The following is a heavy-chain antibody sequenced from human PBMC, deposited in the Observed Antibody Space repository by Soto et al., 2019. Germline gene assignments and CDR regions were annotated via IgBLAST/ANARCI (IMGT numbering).Heavy chain of an antibody. CDR3: ARADYYGSGSPYYYYYYYMDV. CDR1: GGTFSSYT. Sequence: SVKVSCKASGGTFSSYTISWVRQAPGQGLEWMGRVIPILGIANYAQKFQGRVTITADKSTSTAYMELSSLRSEDTAVYYCARADYYGSGSPYYYYYYYMDVWGKGTTVTVSS. D-gene: IGHD3-10*01. V-gene: IGHV1-69*02. CDR2: VIPILGIA. J-gene: IGHJ6*03.